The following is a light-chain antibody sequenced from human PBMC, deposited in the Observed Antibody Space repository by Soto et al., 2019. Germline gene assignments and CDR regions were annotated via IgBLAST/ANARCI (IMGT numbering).Light chain of an antibody. CDR2: WAS. Sequence: DSVMTQSPDSLAVSLGERATINCKSSQSVLYSSNSKNYLAWYQQKPGQPPKLLIYWASTRESGVPDRFSGSGSGTDFTLTISSLQAEDVAVYFCQQYYSSPLTFGGGTKVDI. CDR3: QQYYSSPLT. CDR1: QSVLYSSNSKNY. J-gene: IGKJ4*01. V-gene: IGKV4-1*01.